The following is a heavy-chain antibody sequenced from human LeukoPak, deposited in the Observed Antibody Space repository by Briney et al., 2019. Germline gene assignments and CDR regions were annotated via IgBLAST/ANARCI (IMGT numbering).Heavy chain of an antibody. V-gene: IGHV5-51*01. CDR2: IYPGDSDT. D-gene: IGHD2-15*01. CDR3: ARQYGYCSGGSCYSADYYYMDV. Sequence: GESLKISCKGSGYSFTSYWIGWVRQMPGKGLEWMGIIYPGDSDTRYSPSFQGQVTISADKSISTAYLQWSSLKASDTAMYYCARQYGYCSGGSCYSADYYYMDVWGKGTTVTVSS. CDR1: GYSFTSYW. J-gene: IGHJ6*03.